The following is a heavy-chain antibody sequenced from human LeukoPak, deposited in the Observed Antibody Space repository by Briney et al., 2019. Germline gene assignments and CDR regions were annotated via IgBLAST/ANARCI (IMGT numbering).Heavy chain of an antibody. D-gene: IGHD3-10*01. CDR1: GGSFSGYY. V-gene: IGHV4-34*01. J-gene: IGHJ6*03. CDR3: ARGGGYYYMDV. Sequence: SETLSLTCAVYGGSFSGYYWSWIRQPPGKGLEWIGEINHSGSTNYNPSLKSRVTISVDTSKNQFSLKLSSVTAADTAVYYCARGGGYYYMDVWDKGTTVTVSS. CDR2: INHSGST.